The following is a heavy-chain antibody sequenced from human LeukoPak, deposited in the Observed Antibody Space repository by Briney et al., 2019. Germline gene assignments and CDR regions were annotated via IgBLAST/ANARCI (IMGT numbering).Heavy chain of an antibody. J-gene: IGHJ3*02. D-gene: IGHD5-18*01. CDR2: IRFDGSNK. CDR1: GFTFSNYG. CDR3: ALAYSYGRDAFDI. Sequence: GGSLRLSCAASGFTFSNYGMHWVRQAPGKGLEWVAFIRFDGSNKYYEDSVKGRFTISRDNSKSTLYLQMNSLRVEDTAVYYCALAYSYGRDAFDIWGQGTMVTVSS. V-gene: IGHV3-30*02.